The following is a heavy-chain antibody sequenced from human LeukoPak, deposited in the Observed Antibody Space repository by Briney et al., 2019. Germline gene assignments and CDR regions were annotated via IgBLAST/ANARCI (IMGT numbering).Heavy chain of an antibody. V-gene: IGHV1-2*02. D-gene: IGHD6-13*01. Sequence: ASVKVSCKASGYTFTGYYMHWVRQSPGQGLEWMGWINPNSGGTNYAQKFQGRVTMTRDTSISTAYMELSRLRSDDTAVYYCARAPKLYSSSWSQYFDYWGQGTLVTVSS. CDR3: ARAPKLYSSSWSQYFDY. CDR1: GYTFTGYY. CDR2: INPNSGGT. J-gene: IGHJ4*02.